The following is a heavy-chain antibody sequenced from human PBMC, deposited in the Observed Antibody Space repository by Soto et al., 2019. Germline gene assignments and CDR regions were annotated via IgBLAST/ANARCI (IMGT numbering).Heavy chain of an antibody. D-gene: IGHD2-15*01. V-gene: IGHV4-39*02. Sequence: PSETLSLTCTVSGGSISSSSYYWGWIRQPPGKGLEWIGSIYYSGSTYYNPSLKSRVTISVDTSKNQFTLKLSSVTAADTAVYYCAREVVVAATKSGYWFDPWGQGTLV. CDR3: AREVVVAATKSGYWFDP. J-gene: IGHJ5*02. CDR2: IYYSGST. CDR1: GGSISSSSYY.